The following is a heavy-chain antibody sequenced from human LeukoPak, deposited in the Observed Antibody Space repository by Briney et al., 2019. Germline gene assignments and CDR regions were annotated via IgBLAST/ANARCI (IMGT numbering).Heavy chain of an antibody. CDR1: GGSLSSGDYY. CDR3: ARVDYYDSSGYLSDY. J-gene: IGHJ4*02. V-gene: IGHV4-30-4*01. CDR2: IYYSGST. Sequence: SETLSLTCTVSGGSLSSGDYYWSWIRQPPGKGLEWIGYIYYSGSTYYNPSLKSRVTISVDTSKNQFSLKLSSVTAADTAVYYCARVDYYDSSGYLSDYWGQGTLVTVSS. D-gene: IGHD3-22*01.